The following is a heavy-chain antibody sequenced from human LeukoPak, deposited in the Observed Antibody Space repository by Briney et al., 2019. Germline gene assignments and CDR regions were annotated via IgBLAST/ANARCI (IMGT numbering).Heavy chain of an antibody. V-gene: IGHV3-7*05. D-gene: IGHD3-10*01. CDR3: ARDGMGGIKAFDM. CDR1: GFTFNRYW. Sequence: GESLRLSCGASGFTFNRYWMSWVRQAPGKRLEWVANIKHDGSQKYYVDSVKGRFTISRDNAKNSLYLQMNSLRVEDTAVYFCARDGMGGIKAFDMWGQGTMVTVSS. J-gene: IGHJ3*02. CDR2: IKHDGSQK.